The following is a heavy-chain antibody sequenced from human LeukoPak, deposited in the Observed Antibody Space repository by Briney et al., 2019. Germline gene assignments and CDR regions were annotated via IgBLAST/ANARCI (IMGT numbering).Heavy chain of an antibody. CDR1: GFTDSSNY. Sequence: GGSVRLFCAASGFTDSSNYMRWVRQATGKGLEWVSVIYSGGSTYYADSVKGRFTLSSDSSRNTVYFQLNNLRVEDTAIYYCARASWVSSTDAVRWGQGTLVTVSS. CDR3: ARASWVSSTDAVR. D-gene: IGHD3-16*01. V-gene: IGHV3-53*01. CDR2: IYSGGST. J-gene: IGHJ4*02.